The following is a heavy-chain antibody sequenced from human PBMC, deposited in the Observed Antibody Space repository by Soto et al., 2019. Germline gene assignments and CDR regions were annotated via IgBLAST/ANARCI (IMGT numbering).Heavy chain of an antibody. V-gene: IGHV1-8*01. CDR3: ARELTMIVDN. Sequence: QVQLVQSGAEVKKPGASVKVSCKASGYTFTSYDVNWVRQATGQGLEWMGWMNPNSGNTGYAQKFQGRVTMTRNTATSTAYMELSGLRSEGTAVYYCARELTMIVDNWGQGTLVAVSS. D-gene: IGHD3-22*01. CDR1: GYTFTSYD. J-gene: IGHJ4*02. CDR2: MNPNSGNT.